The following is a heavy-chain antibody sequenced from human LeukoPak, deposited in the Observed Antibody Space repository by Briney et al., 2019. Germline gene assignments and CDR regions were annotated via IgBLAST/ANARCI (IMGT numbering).Heavy chain of an antibody. Sequence: ASVKVSCKASGYTFTGYYMHWVRQAPGQGLEWMGWINPNSGGTNYAQKFQGRVTMTRDTSISTAYMELSRLRSDDTAVYYCAKDGAATTPSFDYWGQGTLVTVSS. D-gene: IGHD5-12*01. CDR1: GYTFTGYY. V-gene: IGHV1-2*02. CDR2: INPNSGGT. CDR3: AKDGAATTPSFDY. J-gene: IGHJ4*02.